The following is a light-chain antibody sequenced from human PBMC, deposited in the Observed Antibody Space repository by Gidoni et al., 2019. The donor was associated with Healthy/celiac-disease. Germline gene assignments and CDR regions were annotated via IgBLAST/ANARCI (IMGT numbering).Light chain of an antibody. CDR3: QQRSNWSLT. V-gene: IGKV3-11*01. J-gene: IGKJ4*01. Sequence: IVLTQHPATLSLSPGERATLSCRASQSVSSYLDWYQQKPGQAPRLLIYDASNMATGIPARFSGSGSGTDFTLTISSLEPEDFAVYYCQQRSNWSLTFGGGTKVEIK. CDR2: DAS. CDR1: QSVSSY.